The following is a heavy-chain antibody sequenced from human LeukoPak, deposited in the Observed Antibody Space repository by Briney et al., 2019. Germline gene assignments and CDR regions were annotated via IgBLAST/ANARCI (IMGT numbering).Heavy chain of an antibody. CDR1: GFTVSSNY. CDR3: ARDDCSSISCYHNWSDP. V-gene: IGHV3-7*01. CDR2: IKQDGSEK. J-gene: IGHJ5*02. Sequence: PGGSLRLSCAASGFTVSSNYMSWVRQAPGKGLEWVANIKQDGSEKYYVDSVKGRFTISRDNAKNSLYLQMNSLRAEDTAVYYCARDDCSSISCYHNWSDPWGQGTLVTVSS. D-gene: IGHD2-2*01.